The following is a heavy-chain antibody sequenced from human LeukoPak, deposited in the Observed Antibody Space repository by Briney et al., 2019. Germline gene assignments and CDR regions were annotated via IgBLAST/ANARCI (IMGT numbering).Heavy chain of an antibody. CDR1: GYTFTVKF. D-gene: IGHD3-22*01. Sequence: ASVKVSCKTSGYTFTVKFLHWLRQAPGQGLEWMEGIEPNSGGAVYGQNFRGRVTVTRDPSVSTAYMELSRLRSYDTAVYYCAIENYYDSSGYSKAFDYWGQGTLVTVSS. V-gene: IGHV1-2*02. J-gene: IGHJ4*02. CDR3: AIENYYDSSGYSKAFDY. CDR2: IEPNSGGA.